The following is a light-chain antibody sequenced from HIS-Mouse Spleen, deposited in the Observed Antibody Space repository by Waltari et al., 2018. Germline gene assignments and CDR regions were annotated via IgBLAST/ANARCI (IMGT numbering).Light chain of an antibody. CDR3: NSRDSSGNHVV. Sequence: SSELTQDPAVSVALGQTVRITCQGDSLRSYYASWYQQKPGQAPLLVIYGKNNPPSGIPNRFSGSSSGNTASLTITVAQAEDEADYYCNSRDSSGNHVVFGGGTKLTVL. J-gene: IGLJ2*01. CDR2: GKN. V-gene: IGLV3-19*01. CDR1: SLRSYY.